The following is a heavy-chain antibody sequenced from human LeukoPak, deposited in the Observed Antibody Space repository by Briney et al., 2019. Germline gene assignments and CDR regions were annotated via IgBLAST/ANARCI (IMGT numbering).Heavy chain of an antibody. CDR1: GGSISSYY. V-gene: IGHV3-23*01. D-gene: IGHD6-13*01. CDR3: AKSGGGTWYIFDC. CDR2: ISGSGFNI. Sequence: ETLSLTCTVSGGSISSYYWSWIRQPPGKGLEWVSAISGSGFNINYADSVKGRFTISRDNSKDTLYLQMNSLRTEDTAVYYCAKSGGGTWYIFDCWGQGTLVTVSS. J-gene: IGHJ4*02.